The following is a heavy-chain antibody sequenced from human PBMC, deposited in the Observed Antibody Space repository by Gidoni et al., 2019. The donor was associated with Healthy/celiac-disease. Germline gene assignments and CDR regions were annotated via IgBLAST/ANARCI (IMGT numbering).Heavy chain of an antibody. CDR3: ARTAAAGDYYYYGMDV. V-gene: IGHV3-33*01. J-gene: IGHJ6*02. CDR2: IWYDGSNK. CDR1: GFTFSSYG. Sequence: QVQLVESGGGVVQPGRSLRLSCAASGFTFSSYGMHWVSQAPGKGLEWVEVIWYDGSNKYYADSVKGRFTISRDNSKNTLYLQMNSLRAEDTAVYYCARTAAAGDYYYYGMDVWGQGTTVTVSS. D-gene: IGHD6-13*01.